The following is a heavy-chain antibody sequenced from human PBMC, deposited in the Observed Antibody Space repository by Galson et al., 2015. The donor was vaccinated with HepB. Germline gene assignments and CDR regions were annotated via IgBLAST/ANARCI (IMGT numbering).Heavy chain of an antibody. J-gene: IGHJ6*02. CDR3: AKSAGTLSYFYGMDV. D-gene: IGHD3-10*01. V-gene: IGHV4-4*02. Sequence: IYFTGSTNLNPSLKSRVTLSVDQSRNEFSLRLTSVTAADTAIYYCAKSAGTLSYFYGMDVWGQGTTVTVSS. CDR2: IYFTGST.